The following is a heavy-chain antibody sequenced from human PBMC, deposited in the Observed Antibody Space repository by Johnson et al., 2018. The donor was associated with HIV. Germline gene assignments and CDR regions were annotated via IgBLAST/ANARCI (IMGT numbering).Heavy chain of an antibody. CDR1: GFTFSSYA. CDR3: AKDLDRELLALWAFHT. V-gene: IGHV3-30*04. D-gene: IGHD2-8*02. J-gene: IGHJ3*02. Sequence: QMQLVESGGGVVQPGRSLRLSCAASGFTFSSYAMHWVRQAPGKGLEWVAVISYDGSNKYYSGSVRGRFTISRDNSRNTLNLQMDSLREDDTAVYYCAKDLDRELLALWAFHTWGQGTVVTVSS. CDR2: ISYDGSNK.